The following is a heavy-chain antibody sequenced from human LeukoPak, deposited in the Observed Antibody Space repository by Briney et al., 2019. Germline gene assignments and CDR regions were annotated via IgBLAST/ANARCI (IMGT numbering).Heavy chain of an antibody. J-gene: IGHJ5*02. Sequence: PSETLSLTCTVSGGSISSYYWSWIRQPAGEGLEWIGRIYTSGSTNYNPSLKSRVTRSVHTSKHQFSLKLSSVTDADTAVYYCARAIVVLPAAKAWWFDPWGQGTLVTVSS. V-gene: IGHV4-4*07. CDR2: IYTSGST. CDR1: GGSISSYY. CDR3: ARAIVVLPAAKAWWFDP. D-gene: IGHD2-2*01.